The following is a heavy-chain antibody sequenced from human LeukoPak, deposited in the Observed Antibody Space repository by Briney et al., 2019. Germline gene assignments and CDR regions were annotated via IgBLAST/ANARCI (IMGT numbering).Heavy chain of an antibody. CDR1: GYTFTGYY. CDR3: ARAVVYCSGGSCSGDAFDI. CDR2: INPNSGGT. J-gene: IGHJ3*02. Sequence: GASVKVSCKASGYTFTGYYMHWVRQAPGQGLEWMGWINPNSGGTNYAQKFQGRVTMTRDTSISAAYMELSRLRSDDTAVYYCARAVVYCSGGSCSGDAFDIWGQGTMVTVSS. D-gene: IGHD2-15*01. V-gene: IGHV1-2*02.